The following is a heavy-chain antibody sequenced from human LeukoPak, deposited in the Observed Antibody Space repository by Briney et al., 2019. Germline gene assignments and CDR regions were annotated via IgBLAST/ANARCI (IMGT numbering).Heavy chain of an antibody. CDR1: GYTFISYA. CDR2: INPGNANT. Sequence: ASVKVSCKASGYTFISYAMHWVRQAPGQRLEWMGWINPGNANTKYSQKFQGRVTITRDTSASTAYMELSSLISEDTAVYYYARREDNSGYYYLAYWGQGTLVTVSS. J-gene: IGHJ4*02. CDR3: ARREDNSGYYYLAY. V-gene: IGHV1-3*01. D-gene: IGHD3-22*01.